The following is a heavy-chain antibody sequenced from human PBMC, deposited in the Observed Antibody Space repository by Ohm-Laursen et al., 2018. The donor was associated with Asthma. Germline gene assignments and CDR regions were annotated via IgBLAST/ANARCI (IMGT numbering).Heavy chain of an antibody. V-gene: IGHV3-21*01. CDR1: GFTFRSYT. D-gene: IGHD3-3*01. CDR3: ARDSPYYDFWSGYSNNWFDP. J-gene: IGHJ5*02. CDR2: ISSNSAYI. Sequence: SLRLSCAASGFTFRSYTMTWVRQAPGKGLEWVSTISSNSAYIYYADPVKGRFTISRDNSKNTLYLQMNSLRAEDTAVYYCARDSPYYDFWSGYSNNWFDPWGQGTLVTVSS.